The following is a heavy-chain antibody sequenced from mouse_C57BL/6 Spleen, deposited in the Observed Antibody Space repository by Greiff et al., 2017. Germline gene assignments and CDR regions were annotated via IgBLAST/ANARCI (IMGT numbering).Heavy chain of an antibody. D-gene: IGHD2-4*01. CDR1: GFTFSSYA. CDR3: ARDGGLYDYDVEAMDY. V-gene: IGHV5-4*01. J-gene: IGHJ4*01. CDR2: ISDGGSYT. Sequence: EVQLQESGGGLVKPGGSLKLSCAASGFTFSSYAMSWVRQTPEKRLEWVAIISDGGSYTYYPDNVKGRFTISRDNAKNNLYLQMSHLKSEDTAMYYCARDGGLYDYDVEAMDYWGQGTSVTVSS.